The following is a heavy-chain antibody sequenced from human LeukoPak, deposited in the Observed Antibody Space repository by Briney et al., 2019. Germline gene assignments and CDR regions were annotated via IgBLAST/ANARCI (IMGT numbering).Heavy chain of an antibody. Sequence: PTGGSLRLSCAASGFTFDSYAMSWVRQAPGKGLEWVSAVSRFGGTTYYADSAKGRFTISRDNSNNTVYLQMNSLRVGDTALYYCVKHVGSRWSNNRFDPWGQGTLVTVS. J-gene: IGHJ5*02. CDR2: VSRFGGTT. V-gene: IGHV3-23*01. CDR3: VKHVGSRWSNNRFDP. D-gene: IGHD6-13*01. CDR1: GFTFDSYA.